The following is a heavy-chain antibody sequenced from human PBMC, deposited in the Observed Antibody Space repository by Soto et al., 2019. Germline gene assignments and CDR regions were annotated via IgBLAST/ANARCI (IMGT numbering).Heavy chain of an antibody. Sequence: SSETLSLTXTVSGGSISSYYWSWIRQPPGKGLEWIGYIYYSGSTNYNPSLKSRVTISVDTSKNQFSLKLSSVTAADTAVYYCARASGVMVYASDYWGQGTLVTVSS. V-gene: IGHV4-59*01. CDR2: IYYSGST. CDR1: GGSISSYY. D-gene: IGHD2-8*01. CDR3: ARASGVMVYASDY. J-gene: IGHJ4*02.